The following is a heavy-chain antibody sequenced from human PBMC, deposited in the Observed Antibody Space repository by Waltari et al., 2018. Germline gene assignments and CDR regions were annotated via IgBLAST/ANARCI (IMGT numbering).Heavy chain of an antibody. CDR1: GGSFSSYS. Sequence: QVRLVQSGAEVKKPGSSVKVSCKAFGGSFSSYSINWVRQAPGQGLEWMGGIIPVFGPANYSQKFQDRLAITADESTSTAYMELSSLRSEDTAAYYCTTSSYCGTTTCYQYYGMDVWGQGTTVTVSS. V-gene: IGHV1-69*01. CDR3: TTSSYCGTTTCYQYYGMDV. J-gene: IGHJ6*02. CDR2: IIPVFGPA. D-gene: IGHD2-2*01.